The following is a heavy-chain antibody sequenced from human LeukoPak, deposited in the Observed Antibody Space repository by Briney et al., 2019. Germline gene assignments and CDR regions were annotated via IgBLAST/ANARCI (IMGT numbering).Heavy chain of an antibody. CDR1: GYTFTGYY. CDR2: INPNSGGT. D-gene: IGHD1-1*01. V-gene: IGHV1-2*02. J-gene: IGHJ4*02. Sequence: ASVKVSCKASGYTFTGYYMHWVRQAPGQGLEWMGWINPNSGGTNYAQKFQGRVTMTRDTSISTAYMELSRLRSDDTAVYYCARQLERRTGSLGYWGQGTLVTVSS. CDR3: ARQLERRTGSLGY.